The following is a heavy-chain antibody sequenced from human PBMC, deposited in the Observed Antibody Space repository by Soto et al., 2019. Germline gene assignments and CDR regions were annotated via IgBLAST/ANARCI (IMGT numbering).Heavy chain of an antibody. Sequence: EVQLLESGGALVQPGGSLRLSCAASGFTFSSYAMSWVRQAPGKGLEWVSGIHGNGDRTYYADSVKGRFTISRDNSKNTLYLEMNSLRVEHTAVYFCTPTRRGLGTYYNVDYWGQGTLVTVSS. CDR2: IHGNGDRT. V-gene: IGHV3-23*01. J-gene: IGHJ4*02. CDR1: GFTFSSYA. D-gene: IGHD3-10*01. CDR3: TPTRRGLGTYYNVDY.